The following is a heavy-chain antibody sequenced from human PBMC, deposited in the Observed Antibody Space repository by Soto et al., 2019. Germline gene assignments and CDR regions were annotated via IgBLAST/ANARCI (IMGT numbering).Heavy chain of an antibody. D-gene: IGHD6-13*01. Sequence: GASVKVSCKASGYTFTSYGISWVRQAPGQGLEWMGWISAYNGNTNYAQKLQGRVTMTTDTSTSTAYMELRSLRSDDTAVYYCASRVGAVGYSSSWFYFDYWGQGTLVTVSS. CDR1: GYTFTSYG. V-gene: IGHV1-18*01. J-gene: IGHJ4*02. CDR2: ISAYNGNT. CDR3: ASRVGAVGYSSSWFYFDY.